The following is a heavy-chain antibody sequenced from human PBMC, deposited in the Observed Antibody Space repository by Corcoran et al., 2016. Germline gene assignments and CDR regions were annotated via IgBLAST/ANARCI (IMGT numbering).Heavy chain of an antibody. Sequence: QVQLQESGPGLVKPSETLSLTCTVSGGSVSSGSYYWSWIRQPPGKGLEWIGYIYYSGSTNYNPSLKSRVTISVDTSKNQFSLKLSSVTAADTAVYYCARERRDIVVVPAATGSYYYYGMDVWGQGTTVTVSS. D-gene: IGHD2-2*01. CDR2: IYYSGST. J-gene: IGHJ6*02. V-gene: IGHV4-61*01. CDR1: GGSVSSGSYY. CDR3: ARERRDIVVVPAATGSYYYYGMDV.